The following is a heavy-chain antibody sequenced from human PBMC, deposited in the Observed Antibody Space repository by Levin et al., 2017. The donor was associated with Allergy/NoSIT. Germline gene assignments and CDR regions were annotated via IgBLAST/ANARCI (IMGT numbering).Heavy chain of an antibody. V-gene: IGHV1-8*01. CDR3: ARGEIDFYLQAYYYGMDV. J-gene: IGHJ6*02. D-gene: IGHD3-3*01. CDR2: MNPNSGNT. CDR1: GYTFTSYD. Sequence: GASVEVSCKASGYTFTSYDINWVRQATGQGLEWMGWMNPNSGNTGYARKFQGRVTMTRNTSISTAYMELSSLRSEDTAVYYCARGEIDFYLQAYYYGMDVWGQGTTVTVSS.